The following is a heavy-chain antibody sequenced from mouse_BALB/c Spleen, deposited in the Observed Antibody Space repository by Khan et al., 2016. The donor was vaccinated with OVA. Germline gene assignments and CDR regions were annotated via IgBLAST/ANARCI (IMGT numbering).Heavy chain of an antibody. V-gene: IGHV1-7*01. D-gene: IGHD3-2*02. Sequence: QXSGAELAKPGASVKMSCKASGYTFTNYWMHWVKQRPGQGLEWIGYINPSTIYTEYNQKFKDKATLTADKSSSTAYMQLRSLTSEDSAVYYCARRLPPYYYAMDYWGQGTSVTVSS. CDR2: INPSTIYT. CDR1: GYTFTNYW. J-gene: IGHJ4*01. CDR3: ARRLPPYYYAMDY.